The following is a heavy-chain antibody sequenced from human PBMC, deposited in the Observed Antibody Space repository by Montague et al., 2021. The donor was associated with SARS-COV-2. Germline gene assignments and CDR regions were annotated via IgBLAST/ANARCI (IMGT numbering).Heavy chain of an antibody. V-gene: IGHV4-4*02. J-gene: IGHJ6*02. CDR1: GGSISTDNW. CDR2: IYYSGST. CDR3: ARDGSLRFEILIGPRHYYYGMDV. Sequence: SETLSLTCVVSGGSISTDNWWTWVRLPPGKGLEWIGSIYYSGSTYYNPSLKSRVTISVDTSKNQFSLKLSSVTAADTAVYYCARDGSLRFEILIGPRHYYYGMDVWGQGTAVTVSS. D-gene: IGHD3-9*01.